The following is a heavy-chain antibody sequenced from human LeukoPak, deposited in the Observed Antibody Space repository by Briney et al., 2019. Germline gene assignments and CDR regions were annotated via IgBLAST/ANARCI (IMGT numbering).Heavy chain of an antibody. Sequence: ASVKVSCKASGGTFSSYAISWVRQAPGQGLEWMGGIIPIFGTANYAQKFQGRVTLTTDKSTSTAYMELSSLRSEDTAVYYCARDKDYYDSSGYRPFEYWGQGTLVTVSS. J-gene: IGHJ4*02. CDR2: IIPIFGTA. CDR3: ARDKDYYDSSGYRPFEY. CDR1: GGTFSSYA. D-gene: IGHD3-22*01. V-gene: IGHV1-69*05.